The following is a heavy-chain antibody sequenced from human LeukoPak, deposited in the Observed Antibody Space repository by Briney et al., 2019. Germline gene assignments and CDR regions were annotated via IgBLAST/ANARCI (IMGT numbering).Heavy chain of an antibody. J-gene: IGHJ6*03. CDR2: ISSSGATI. CDR1: GFTFSDYY. Sequence: GGSLRLSCAASGFTFSDYYMSWIRQAPGKGLEWVSYISSSGATIYYADSVRGRFTISRDNGKKSLYLQMDSLRVEDTAVYFCARYYYYYYMDVWGKGTTVTVSS. D-gene: IGHD3-9*01. V-gene: IGHV3-11*01. CDR3: ARYYYYYYMDV.